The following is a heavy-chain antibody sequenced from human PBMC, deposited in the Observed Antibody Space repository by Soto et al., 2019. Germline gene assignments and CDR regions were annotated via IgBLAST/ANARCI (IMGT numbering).Heavy chain of an antibody. CDR2: IYYSGST. V-gene: IGHV4-59*12. D-gene: IGHD6-13*01. CDR1: GGSISSYY. CDR3: ARGETQQQRDY. Sequence: SETLSLTCTVSGGSISSYYWSWIRQPPGKGLEWIGDIYYSGSTNYNPSLKSRVIISVDKSKNQFSLKLSSVTDADTAVYYCARGETQQQRDYWGQGTLVTVSS. J-gene: IGHJ4*02.